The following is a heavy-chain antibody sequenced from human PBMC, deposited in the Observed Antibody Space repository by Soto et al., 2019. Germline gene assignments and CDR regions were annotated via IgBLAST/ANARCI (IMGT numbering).Heavy chain of an antibody. J-gene: IGHJ6*03. CDR2: IYYSGST. D-gene: IGHD3-10*01. CDR3: ASLYYYGSGSYRPYYYYYYMDV. Sequence: TSETLSLTCTVSGGSISSSSYYWGWIRQPPGKGLEWIGSIYYSGSTYYNPSLKSRVTISVDTSKNQFSLKLSSVTAADTAVYYCASLYYYGSGSYRPYYYYYYMDVWGKGTTVT. CDR1: GGSISSSSYY. V-gene: IGHV4-39*01.